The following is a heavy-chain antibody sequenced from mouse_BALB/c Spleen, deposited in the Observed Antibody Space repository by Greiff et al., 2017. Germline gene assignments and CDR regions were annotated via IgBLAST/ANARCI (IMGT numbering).Heavy chain of an antibody. CDR1: GFTFSSYA. J-gene: IGHJ2*01. CDR2: ISSGGSYT. D-gene: IGHD2-4*01. CDR3: ARAGLRPGFDY. Sequence: EVKVVESGGGLVKPGGSLKLSCAASGFTFSSYAMSWVRQSPEKRLEWVAEISSGGSYTYYPDTVTGRFTISRDNAKNTLYLEMSSLRSEDTAMYYCARAGLRPGFDYWGQGTTLTVSS. V-gene: IGHV5-9-4*01.